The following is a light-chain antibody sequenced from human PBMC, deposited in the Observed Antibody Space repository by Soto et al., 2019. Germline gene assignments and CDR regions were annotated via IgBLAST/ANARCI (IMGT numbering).Light chain of an antibody. CDR3: GAYTTSNTYV. V-gene: IGLV2-14*03. Sequence: QSALTQPASVSGSPGQSITISCTGTRNDVGNSNRVCWYQQHPGKAPKLIIFDVNSRPSGVSNHFSGSTSGNTASLTISGLQADDEADYYCGAYTTSNTYVFGTGTKV. CDR2: DVN. J-gene: IGLJ1*01. CDR1: RNDVGNSNR.